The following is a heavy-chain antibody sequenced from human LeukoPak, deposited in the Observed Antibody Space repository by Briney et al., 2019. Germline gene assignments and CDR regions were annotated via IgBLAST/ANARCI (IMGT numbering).Heavy chain of an antibody. CDR1: GFTFSNYC. CDR2: ICPDGTVA. Sequence: GGSLRLSCAASGFTFSNYCMHWVRQIPGKGLVWVSRICPDGTVANYADSVKGRFTISRDNAKNMVFLQMNSLRADDTAVYYCVRDFRSADYWGQGFLVTVSS. V-gene: IGHV3-74*01. J-gene: IGHJ4*02. CDR3: VRDFRSADY.